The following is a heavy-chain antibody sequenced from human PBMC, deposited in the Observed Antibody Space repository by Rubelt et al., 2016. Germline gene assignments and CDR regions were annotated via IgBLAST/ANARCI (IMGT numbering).Heavy chain of an antibody. CDR3: ARDDYDSSGYYSYDY. CDR1: GYTFTSYD. V-gene: IGHV1-69*06. D-gene: IGHD3-22*01. CDR2: IIPIFGTA. Sequence: QVQLVQSGAEVKKPGSSVKVSCKASGYTFTSYDINWVRQATGQGLEWMGGIIPIFGTANYAQKFQGRVTITADKSTSTAYMELRSLRSDDTAVYYCARDDYDSSGYYSYDYWGQGTLVTVSS. J-gene: IGHJ4*02.